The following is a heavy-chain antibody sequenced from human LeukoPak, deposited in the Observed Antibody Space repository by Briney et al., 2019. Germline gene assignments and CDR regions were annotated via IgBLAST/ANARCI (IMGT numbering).Heavy chain of an antibody. Sequence: GGSLRLSCEASGFTFSNDEMNWVRQAPGRGLDWVPYIISSGSYINYADSVKGRFTISRDNAKNSLYLQMNSLRAEDTAVYYCVRGWLMNYWGQGTLVTVSS. CDR1: GFTFSNDE. D-gene: IGHD6-19*01. V-gene: IGHV3-48*03. CDR3: VRGWLMNY. J-gene: IGHJ4*02. CDR2: IISSGSYI.